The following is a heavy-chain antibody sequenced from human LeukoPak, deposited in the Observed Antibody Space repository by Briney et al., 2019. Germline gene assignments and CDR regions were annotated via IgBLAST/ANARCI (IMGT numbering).Heavy chain of an antibody. V-gene: IGHV4-59*01. D-gene: IGHD3-9*01. CDR3: ARNDILTGYYNNWFDP. CDR2: IYYSGST. CDR1: GVSISSNY. J-gene: IGHJ5*02. Sequence: PSETLSLTCTVSGVSISSNYWSWVRQPPGKGLEWIGYIYYSGSTNYNPSLKSRVTISVDTSKNQFSLKLNSVTAADTAVYYCARNDILTGYYNNWFDPWGQGTLVTVSS.